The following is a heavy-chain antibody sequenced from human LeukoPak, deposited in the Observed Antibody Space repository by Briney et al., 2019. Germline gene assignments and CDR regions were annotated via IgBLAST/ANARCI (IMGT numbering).Heavy chain of an antibody. CDR1: GFTFNTYS. D-gene: IGHD3-22*01. V-gene: IGHV3-21*01. Sequence: PGGSLRLSCAASGFTFNTYSMTWVRQAPGKGPEWVSSISGSGTYIYYADSVKGRFTISRDNAKNSLYLQMNGLRAEDTAVYYCARAYFYDTSGYYYGYWGQGTLVTVSS. CDR3: ARAYFYDTSGYYYGY. J-gene: IGHJ4*02. CDR2: ISGSGTYI.